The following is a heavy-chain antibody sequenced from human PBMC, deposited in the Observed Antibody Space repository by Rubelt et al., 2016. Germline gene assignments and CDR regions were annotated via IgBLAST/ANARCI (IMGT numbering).Heavy chain of an antibody. CDR3: ARENNWIKNGMDV. J-gene: IGHJ6*02. D-gene: IGHD1/OR15-1a*01. CDR2: ISSSGSTI. Sequence: EVQLVESGGGLVQPGGSLRLSCAASGFTFSSYDMNWVRQAPGKGLEWVSYISSSGSTIYYADSVKGRFTISRDNAKNSLYLQMNSLRDEDTAVYYCARENNWIKNGMDVWGQGTTVTVSS. V-gene: IGHV3-48*03. CDR1: GFTFSSYD.